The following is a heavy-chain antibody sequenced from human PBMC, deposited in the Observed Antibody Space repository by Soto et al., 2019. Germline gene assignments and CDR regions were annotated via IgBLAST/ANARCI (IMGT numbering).Heavy chain of an antibody. CDR2: INQDVSEK. D-gene: IGHD2-2*01. CDR3: AREGRATVVRRANYYGMDV. V-gene: IGHV3-7*03. CDR1: EFTFSTYW. J-gene: IGHJ6*02. Sequence: GGSLRLSCVGSEFTFSTYWMSWVRLAPGRGLEWVANINQDVSEKHYVDSVKGRFIISRDNAKNSLYLQMNRLRADDTGVYYCAREGRATVVRRANYYGMDVWGQGTTVTVSS.